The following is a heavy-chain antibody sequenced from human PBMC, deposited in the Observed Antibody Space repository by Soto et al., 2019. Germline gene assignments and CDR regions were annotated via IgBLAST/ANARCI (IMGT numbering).Heavy chain of an antibody. Sequence: EVQLVESGGGLVEPGGSLGLSCAASGFSFKDAYMNWVRQAPGKGLEWVGRIKNNADGGTTDYAAPVKGRFTISRDDSKTTLYLQMNSLRTEDTAVYYCTTGWGYWGQGTLVTVSS. CDR3: TTGWGY. J-gene: IGHJ4*02. CDR1: GFSFKDAY. V-gene: IGHV3-15*07. D-gene: IGHD3-16*01. CDR2: IKNNADGGTT.